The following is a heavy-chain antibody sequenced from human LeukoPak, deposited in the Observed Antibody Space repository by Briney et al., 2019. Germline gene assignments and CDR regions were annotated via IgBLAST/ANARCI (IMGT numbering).Heavy chain of an antibody. Sequence: GGSLRLSCAASGFTFDDYAVHWVRQAPGKGLEWVSGISWNSGNIGYADSVKGRFTISRDNAKKSLYLQMNSLRAEDMALYYCAKGTYYDFWSGYSFDPWGQGTLVTASS. CDR1: GFTFDDYA. V-gene: IGHV3-9*03. J-gene: IGHJ5*02. D-gene: IGHD3-3*01. CDR3: AKGTYYDFWSGYSFDP. CDR2: ISWNSGNI.